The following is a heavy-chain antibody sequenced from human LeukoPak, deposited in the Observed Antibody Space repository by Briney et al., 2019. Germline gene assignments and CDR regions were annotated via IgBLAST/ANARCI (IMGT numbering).Heavy chain of an antibody. CDR3: ARGEPTYYYDSSGLHFFDY. CDR1: GYTFTSYG. V-gene: IGHV1-18*01. CDR2: ISAYNGNT. J-gene: IGHJ4*02. D-gene: IGHD3-22*01. Sequence: ASVKVSCKASGYTFTSYGISWVRQAPGQGLEWMGWISAYNGNTNYAQKFQGRVTMTRDMSTSTVYMELSSLRSEDTAVYYCARGEPTYYYDSSGLHFFDYWGQGTLVTVSS.